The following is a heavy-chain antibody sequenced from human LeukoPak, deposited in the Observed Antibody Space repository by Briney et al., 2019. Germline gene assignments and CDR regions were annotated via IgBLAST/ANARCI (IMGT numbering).Heavy chain of an antibody. CDR1: GGSFSTYF. CDR3: ARRRYCSSTSCYDFDY. CDR2: INHSGST. V-gene: IGHV4-34*01. J-gene: IGHJ4*02. D-gene: IGHD2-2*01. Sequence: KPSETLSLTCAVYGGSFSTYFWSWIRQPPGKGLEWIGEINHSGSTNYNPSLKSRVTISVDTSKNQFSLKLSSVTAADTAVYYCARRRYCSSTSCYDFDYWGQGTLVTVSS.